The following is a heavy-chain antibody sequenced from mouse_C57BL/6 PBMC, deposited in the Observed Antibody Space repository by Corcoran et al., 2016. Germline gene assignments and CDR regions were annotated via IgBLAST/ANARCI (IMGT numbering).Heavy chain of an antibody. J-gene: IGHJ2*01. V-gene: IGHV1-18*01. Sequence: EVQLQQSGPELVKPGASVKIPCKASGYTFTDYNMDWVKQSHGKSLEWIGDINPNNGGTIYNQKFKGKATLTVDKSSSTAYMELRSLTSEDTAVYYCARPDDSNYQYYFDYWGQGTTLTVSS. CDR3: ARPDDSNYQYYFDY. CDR2: INPNNGGT. CDR1: GYTFTDYN. D-gene: IGHD2-5*01.